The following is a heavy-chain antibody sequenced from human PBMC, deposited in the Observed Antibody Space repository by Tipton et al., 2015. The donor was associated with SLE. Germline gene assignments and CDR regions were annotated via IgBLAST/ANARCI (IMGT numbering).Heavy chain of an antibody. CDR1: GGSISSNY. Sequence: TLSLTCSVSGGSISSNYWIWTRQPPGKGLEWIGYISDGGDTNYNPSLKSRVTISVDPAKNQFSLKLTSVTAADSALYHCARGMLTWRGAVLGVDVWGQGTTVNVSS. V-gene: IGHV4-59*08. D-gene: IGHD2-8*01. CDR2: ISDGGDT. CDR3: ARGMLTWRGAVLGVDV. J-gene: IGHJ6*02.